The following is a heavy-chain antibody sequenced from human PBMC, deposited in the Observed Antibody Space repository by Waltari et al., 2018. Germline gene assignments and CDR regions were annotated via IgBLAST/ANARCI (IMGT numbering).Heavy chain of an antibody. D-gene: IGHD3-9*01. CDR2: INHSGST. CDR3: ARGHDILTGYYRFDY. V-gene: IGHV4-34*01. CDR1: GGSFSGYY. J-gene: IGHJ4*02. Sequence: QVQLQQWGAGLLKPSETLSLTCAVYGGSFSGYYWSWIRQPPGKGLEWIGEINHSGSTNYNPSLKSRVTISVDTSKNQFSLKLSSVTAADTAVYYCARGHDILTGYYRFDYWGQGTLVTVSS.